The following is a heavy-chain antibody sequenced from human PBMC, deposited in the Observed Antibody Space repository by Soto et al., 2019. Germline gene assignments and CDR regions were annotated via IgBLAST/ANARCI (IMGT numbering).Heavy chain of an antibody. CDR3: AGDWGTPGRGSAVGFYYHYGMDV. CDR1: EFTFNTHW. Sequence: EVQLVESGGGLVQPGGSLRLSCLASEFTFNTHWMNWVRQAPGKGLEWVANIKDDGSEKYYVDSVKGRFTISRDNAKNLLYLQMNSLRGEDAAVYYCAGDWGTPGRGSAVGFYYHYGMDVWGQGATGTVSS. V-gene: IGHV3-7*05. J-gene: IGHJ6*02. CDR2: IKDDGSEK. D-gene: IGHD6-13*01.